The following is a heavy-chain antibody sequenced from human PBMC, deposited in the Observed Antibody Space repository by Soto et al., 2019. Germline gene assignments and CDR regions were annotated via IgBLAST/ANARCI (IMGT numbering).Heavy chain of an antibody. Sequence: EVQILESGGGLVQPGGSLRLSCVMSGFTFSTYAMSWVRQAPGKGLEWVSTLSSSGETTYYADSVKGRFTISRDNPKNTVLLQLNSVRADDTAVYYCAKSAWPADYWGQGTLVTVSS. CDR3: AKSAWPADY. CDR2: LSSSGETT. V-gene: IGHV3-23*01. CDR1: GFTFSTYA. J-gene: IGHJ4*02.